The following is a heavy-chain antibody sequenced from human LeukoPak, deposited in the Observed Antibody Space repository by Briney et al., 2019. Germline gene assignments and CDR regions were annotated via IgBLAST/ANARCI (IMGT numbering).Heavy chain of an antibody. J-gene: IGHJ4*02. CDR2: IKQDGSEK. V-gene: IGHV3-7*01. D-gene: IGHD6-13*01. CDR3: ARGLTAGTDYFDY. CDR1: GFTFSSYW. Sequence: GGSLRLSCAASGFTFSSYWMSWVRQAPGKGLEWVANIKQDGSEKYYVDSVKGRFTISRDNAKNSLYLQMNSLRAEDTAVYYCARGLTAGTDYFDYWGQGTLVTVSS.